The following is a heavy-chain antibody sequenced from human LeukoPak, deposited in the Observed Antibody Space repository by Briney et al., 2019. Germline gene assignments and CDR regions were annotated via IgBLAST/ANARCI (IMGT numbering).Heavy chain of an antibody. CDR3: ARDRGSTTMIRGVNHY. CDR1: GFTFSSYS. V-gene: IGHV3-21*01. Sequence: GGSLRLSCAASGFTFSSYSMNWVRQAPGKGLEWVSSISSSSSYIYYADSVKGRFTISRDNTRNSLSLQMNDLRAEDTAVYYCARDRGSTTMIRGVNHYWGQGTLVTVSS. CDR2: ISSSSSYI. D-gene: IGHD3-10*01. J-gene: IGHJ4*02.